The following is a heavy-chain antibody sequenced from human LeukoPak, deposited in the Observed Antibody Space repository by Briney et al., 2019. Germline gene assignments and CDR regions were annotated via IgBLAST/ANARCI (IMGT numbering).Heavy chain of an antibody. D-gene: IGHD6-13*01. J-gene: IGHJ4*02. V-gene: IGHV4-4*07. CDR3: ARRCTSSWCFDY. CDR1: GGSISNYY. CDR2: IHTTGGT. Sequence: SETLSLTCTVAGGSISNYYWSWMRQPAGKGLEWIGRIHTTGGTNYNPSLKSRVTMSVDTSKNQFSLKLSSATAADTAVYYCARRCTSSWCFDYWGQGTLVSVSS.